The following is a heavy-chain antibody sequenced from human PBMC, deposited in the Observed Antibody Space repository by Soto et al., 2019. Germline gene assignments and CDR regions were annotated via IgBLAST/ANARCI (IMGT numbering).Heavy chain of an antibody. CDR3: AREMPASSSHKGRYYYYMDV. Sequence: PGGSLILSCAASGFTFSSYWMSWVRQAPGKGLEWVANIKQDGSEKYYVDSVKGRFTISRDSAKNSLYLQMNSLRAEDTAVYYCAREMPASSSHKGRYYYYMDVWGKGTTVTVSS. D-gene: IGHD6-13*01. CDR1: GFTFSSYW. CDR2: IKQDGSEK. J-gene: IGHJ6*03. V-gene: IGHV3-7*01.